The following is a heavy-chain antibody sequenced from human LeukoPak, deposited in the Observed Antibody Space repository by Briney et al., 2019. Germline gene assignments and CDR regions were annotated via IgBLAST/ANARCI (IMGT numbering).Heavy chain of an antibody. CDR2: ISSSSSAI. Sequence: GESLRLSCAASGFTFSRFGMNWVRQAPGKGLEWISYISSSSSAIYYADSVKGRFTISRDNAKNSLYLQMNSLRDEDTAVYYCAQRGGTDHWGQGTLVTVSS. J-gene: IGHJ4*02. D-gene: IGHD2-15*01. CDR3: AQRGGTDH. CDR1: GFTFSRFG. V-gene: IGHV3-48*02.